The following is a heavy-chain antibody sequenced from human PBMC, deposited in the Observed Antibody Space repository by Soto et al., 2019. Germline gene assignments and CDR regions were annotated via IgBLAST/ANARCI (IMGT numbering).Heavy chain of an antibody. CDR2: ISGSGDRT. J-gene: IGHJ4*02. D-gene: IGHD5-12*01. Sequence: EVQKLESGGGLVQPGGSLRLSCAASGLTFSAYPMSWVRQAPGKGLEWVSSISGSGDRTYYADSVKGQFTISRDNSKNTLYLQMNSLRVEDTAVYFCPFGWGGGHEGYWGQGTLVTVSS. CDR3: PFGWGGGHEGY. V-gene: IGHV3-23*01. CDR1: GLTFSAYP.